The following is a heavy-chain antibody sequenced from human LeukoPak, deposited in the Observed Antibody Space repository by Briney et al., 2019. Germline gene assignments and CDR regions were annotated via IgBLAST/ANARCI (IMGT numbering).Heavy chain of an antibody. Sequence: SETLSLTCTVSDGSISSYYWSWIRQPPGKGLEWIGYIHFSGSTNYNPSLKSRVTISADTSKNQFSLRVTSVTAADTAVYYCARAFREFSLDYWGQGTLVTVSS. CDR2: IHFSGST. CDR3: ARAFREFSLDY. CDR1: DGSISSYY. J-gene: IGHJ4*02. V-gene: IGHV4-59*01. D-gene: IGHD3-16*02.